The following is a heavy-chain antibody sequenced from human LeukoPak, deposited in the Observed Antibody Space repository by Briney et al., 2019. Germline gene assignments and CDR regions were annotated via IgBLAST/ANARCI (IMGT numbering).Heavy chain of an antibody. J-gene: IGHJ2*01. V-gene: IGHV3-74*01. CDR1: GFTFSTYW. CDR2: INRDGTST. CDR3: ARVGVSRYFDL. Sequence: PGGSLRLSCAASGFTFSTYWMHWVRQAPGKGLVWVSSINRDGTSTNYADSVKGRFTISRDNAKNTLYPQMNSLRVEDTAVYYCARVGVSRYFDLWGRGTLVTVSS. D-gene: IGHD2-8*02.